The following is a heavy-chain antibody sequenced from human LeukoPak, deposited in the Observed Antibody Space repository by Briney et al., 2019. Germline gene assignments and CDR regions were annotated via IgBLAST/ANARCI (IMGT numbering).Heavy chain of an antibody. Sequence: ASVKVSCKASGYTFTNHGISWGRQAPGQGLEWMGWISAYNGNTNYAQKLQGRVTMTTDTSTSTAYMELRSLRSDDTAVYYCARGSGYNSPYWYTARCGRGTLVTVSS. CDR3: ARGSGYNSPYWYTAR. CDR2: ISAYNGNT. V-gene: IGHV1-18*01. CDR1: GYTFTNHG. J-gene: IGHJ2*01. D-gene: IGHD5-24*01.